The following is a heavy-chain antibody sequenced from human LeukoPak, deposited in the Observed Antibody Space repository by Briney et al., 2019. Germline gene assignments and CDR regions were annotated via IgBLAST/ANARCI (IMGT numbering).Heavy chain of an antibody. J-gene: IGHJ4*02. CDR3: ARAVAGTLAFDY. CDR1: GFTFSSYG. Sequence: GRSLRLSCAASGFTFSSYGMHWVRQAPGKGLEWVSSINSSSSYIYYADSVKGRFTISRDNAKNSLYLQMNSLRAEDTAVYYCARAVAGTLAFDYWGQGTLVTVSS. CDR2: INSSSSYI. D-gene: IGHD6-19*01. V-gene: IGHV3-21*01.